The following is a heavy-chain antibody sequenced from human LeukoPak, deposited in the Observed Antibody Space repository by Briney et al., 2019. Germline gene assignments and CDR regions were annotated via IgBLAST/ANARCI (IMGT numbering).Heavy chain of an antibody. CDR3: ARDIEDYSDYFDY. J-gene: IGHJ4*02. D-gene: IGHD2-21*01. V-gene: IGHV3-30-3*01. Sequence: PGGSLRLSCAASGFTFSSYAMHWVRQAPGKGLEWVAVISYDGSNKYYADSVKGRFTISRDNSKNTLYLQMNSLRAEDTAVYYCARDIEDYSDYFDYWGQGTLVTVSS. CDR2: ISYDGSNK. CDR1: GFTFSSYA.